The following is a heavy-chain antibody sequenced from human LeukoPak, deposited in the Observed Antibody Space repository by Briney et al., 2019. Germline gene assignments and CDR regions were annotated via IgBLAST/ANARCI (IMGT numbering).Heavy chain of an antibody. CDR2: ISDSGSST. J-gene: IGHJ5*02. V-gene: IGHV3-23*01. CDR1: GFTFSSYA. D-gene: IGHD6-19*01. Sequence: GGSLRLSCAASGFTFSSYAMSWVRQAPGKGLEWVSLISDSGSSTYYADSVKGRFTISRDNSKNTLYLQMNSLRAEDTAVYYCAKHSTEQWLNWFDPWGQGTLVTVSP. CDR3: AKHSTEQWLNWFDP.